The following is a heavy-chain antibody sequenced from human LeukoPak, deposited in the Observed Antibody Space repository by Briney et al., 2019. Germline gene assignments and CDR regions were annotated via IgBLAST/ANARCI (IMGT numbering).Heavy chain of an antibody. CDR1: GFPFSGYW. J-gene: IGHJ4*02. V-gene: IGHV3-7*01. Sequence: GGSLRLSCGASGFPFSGYWMSWVRQAPGKGLEWVANIHKDGSAKRYVDSVKGRFTISRDNAKSSLYMQMNSLRDEDTAVYYCTRDRGFGPDHYCGQPTLVTVSS. CDR3: TRDRGFGPDHY. D-gene: IGHD3-10*01. CDR2: IHKDGSAK.